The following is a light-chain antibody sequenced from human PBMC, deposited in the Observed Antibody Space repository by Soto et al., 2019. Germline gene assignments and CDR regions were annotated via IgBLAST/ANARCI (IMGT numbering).Light chain of an antibody. V-gene: IGLV2-14*01. CDR2: DVS. CDR3: SSYTSRNTYV. J-gene: IGLJ1*01. Sequence: QSALTQPASVSGSPGQSITISCTGTNSDVGGYNYVSWYQQHPGKAPKLMIYDVSNRPSGVSERFSGSKSGNTASLSISGLQDEDEADYHCSSYTSRNTYVCGTGTKVTVL. CDR1: NSDVGGYNY.